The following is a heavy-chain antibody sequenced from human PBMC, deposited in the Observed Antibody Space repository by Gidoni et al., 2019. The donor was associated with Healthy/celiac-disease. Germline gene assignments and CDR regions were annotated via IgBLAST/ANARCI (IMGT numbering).Heavy chain of an antibody. CDR2: ISSSGSTI. Sequence: EVQLVESGGGLVQPGGSLRLSCAASGFTFSRYEMNWVRQAPGKGLEWVSYISSSGSTIYYADSVKGRFTISRDNAKNSLYLQMNSLRAEDTAVYYCARAGKTYCGGDCYPGGAFDIWGQGTMVTVSS. CDR1: GFTFSRYE. V-gene: IGHV3-48*03. J-gene: IGHJ3*02. CDR3: ARAGKTYCGGDCYPGGAFDI. D-gene: IGHD2-21*01.